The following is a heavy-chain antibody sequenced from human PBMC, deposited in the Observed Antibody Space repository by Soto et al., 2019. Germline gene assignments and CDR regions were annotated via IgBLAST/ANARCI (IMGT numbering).Heavy chain of an antibody. Sequence: QVQLVQSGAEVKKPGASVKVSCKASGYTFTSYYMHWVRQAPGQGLEWMGIINPSGGSTSYAQKFQGRVTMTRDTSTSTVYMELSSLRSEDTAVYYCARVWGAQLSGVAWFDLWGQGTLVTVSS. CDR1: GYTFTSYY. CDR3: ARVWGAQLSGVAWFDL. CDR2: INPSGGST. D-gene: IGHD7-27*01. V-gene: IGHV1-46*01. J-gene: IGHJ5*02.